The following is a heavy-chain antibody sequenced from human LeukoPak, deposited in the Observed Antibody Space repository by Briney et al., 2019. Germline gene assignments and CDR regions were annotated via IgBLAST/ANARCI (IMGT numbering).Heavy chain of an antibody. CDR1: GYTFTSYY. D-gene: IGHD2-15*01. J-gene: IGHJ3*02. CDR2: INPSGGST. CDR3: ARDRDPDLGYCSGGSCAPDAFDI. V-gene: IGHV1-46*01. Sequence: ASVKVSCKASGYTFTSYYMHWVRQAPGQGLEWMGTINPSGGSTSYAQKFQGRVTMTRDMSTSTVYMELSSLRSEDTAVYYCARDRDPDLGYCSGGSCAPDAFDIWGQGTMVTVSS.